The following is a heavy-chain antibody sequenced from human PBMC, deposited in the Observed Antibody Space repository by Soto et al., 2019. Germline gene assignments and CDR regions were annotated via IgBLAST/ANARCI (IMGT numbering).Heavy chain of an antibody. J-gene: IGHJ4*02. CDR3: ARGLRYDILTGYYIDY. Sequence: SETLSLTCTVSGGSISSYYWSWIRQPPGKGLEWIGYIYYSGSTNYNPSLKSRVTISVDTSKNQFSLKLSSVTAADTAVYYCARGLRYDILTGYYIDYWGQGTLVTVSS. D-gene: IGHD3-9*01. CDR2: IYYSGST. CDR1: GGSISSYY. V-gene: IGHV4-59*01.